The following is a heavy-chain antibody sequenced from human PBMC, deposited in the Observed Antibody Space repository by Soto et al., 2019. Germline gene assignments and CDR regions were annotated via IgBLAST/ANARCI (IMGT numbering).Heavy chain of an antibody. J-gene: IGHJ5*02. CDR1: GYTFTSYD. D-gene: IGHD3-3*01. V-gene: IGHV1-8*02. Sequence: QVQLVQSGAEVKKPGASVMVSCKASGYTFTSYDINWVRQAPGQGLEWMGWMNPNSGNTGYAQKFQGRVTMTRNTSISTVYMALRSLRSEDPAVYYCPSTDTYLDCEFWRGYWSWFDPWGQGTLLTASS. CDR3: PSTDTYLDCEFWRGYWSWFDP. CDR2: MNPNSGNT.